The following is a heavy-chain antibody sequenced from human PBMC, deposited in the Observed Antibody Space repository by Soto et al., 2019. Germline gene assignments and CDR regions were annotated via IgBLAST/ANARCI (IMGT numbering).Heavy chain of an antibody. CDR3: AKSDFWSGSGMDV. Sequence: GRSLRLSCAASGFTFSSYARSWVRQAPGKGLEWVSAISGSGGSTHYADSVKGRFTISRDNSKNTLYLQMNSLRAEDTAVYYCAKSDFWSGSGMDVWGQGTTVTVSS. J-gene: IGHJ6*02. CDR2: ISGSGGST. CDR1: GFTFSSYA. V-gene: IGHV3-23*01. D-gene: IGHD3-3*01.